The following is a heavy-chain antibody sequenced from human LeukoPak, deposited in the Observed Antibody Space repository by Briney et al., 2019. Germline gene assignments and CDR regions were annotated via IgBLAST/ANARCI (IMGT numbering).Heavy chain of an antibody. CDR3: ARDDSSALFPDY. CDR1: GFTFSSYF. Sequence: PGGSLRVSCACSGFTFSSYFRHWVRQAPGKGLEGVAVMWYDGSNKYYADSVRGRFTNSRENSKNTLYLQMNSLRAEDTAVYYCARDDSSALFPDYWGQGTLVTVSS. CDR2: MWYDGSNK. J-gene: IGHJ4*02. V-gene: IGHV3-33*08. D-gene: IGHD3-22*01.